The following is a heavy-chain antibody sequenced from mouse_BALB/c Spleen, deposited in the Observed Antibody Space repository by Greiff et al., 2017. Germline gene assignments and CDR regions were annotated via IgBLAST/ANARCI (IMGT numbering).Heavy chain of an antibody. J-gene: IGHJ4*01. CDR1: EYEFPSHD. CDR2: INSDGGST. CDR3: ARHGIRRGLYAMDY. V-gene: IGHV5-2*01. D-gene: IGHD2-12*01. Sequence: EVKLVESGGGLVQPGESLKLSRESNEYEFPSHDMSWVRKTPEKRLELVAAINSDGGSTYYPDTMERRFIISRDNTKKTLYLQMSSLRSEDTALYYCARHGIRRGLYAMDYWGQGTSVTVSS.